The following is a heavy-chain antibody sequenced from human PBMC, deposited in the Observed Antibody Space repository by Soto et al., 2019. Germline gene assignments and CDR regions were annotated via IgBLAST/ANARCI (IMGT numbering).Heavy chain of an antibody. CDR2: IYSTGNT. J-gene: IGHJ6*02. V-gene: IGHV4-39*01. CDR1: GDSSRSSSY. Sequence: SETLSLTCTVSGDSSRSSSYWGWIRQPPGKGLEWIGSIYSTGNTYYNPSLNSQVTISVDTSKNQFSLNVISVTAADTAVYYCRRSSRYSTEVWGQGTTVTVSS. D-gene: IGHD6-13*01. CDR3: RRSSRYSTEV.